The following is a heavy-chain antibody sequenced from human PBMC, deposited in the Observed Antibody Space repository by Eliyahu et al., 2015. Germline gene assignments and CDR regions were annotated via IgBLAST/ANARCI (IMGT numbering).Heavy chain of an antibody. CDR3: ASQYYYDSGGLNAFDV. Sequence: QVQLQQWGAGLLKPSETLSLTCGVYGGSFSGHYWNWIRQAPGRGLEWIGEINESGNTNYNPSLEGRVIISVDASKNQVSLNLSSVTAADTAVYYCASQYYYDSGGLNAFDVWGQGTKVTVSS. CDR1: GGSFSGHY. CDR2: INESGNT. V-gene: IGHV4-34*02. D-gene: IGHD3-22*01. J-gene: IGHJ3*01.